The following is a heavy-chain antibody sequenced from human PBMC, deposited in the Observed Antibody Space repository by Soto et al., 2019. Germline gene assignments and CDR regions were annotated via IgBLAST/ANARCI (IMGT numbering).Heavy chain of an antibody. J-gene: IGHJ4*02. D-gene: IGHD5-12*01. CDR1: GFTFSSYS. V-gene: IGHV3-21*01. CDR3: ARGRRGGYDYQYY. Sequence: EVQLVESGGGLVKPGGSLRLSCAASGFTFSSYSMNWVRQAPGKGLEWVSSISSSSSYIYYADSLKGRFTISRDNAKNSLYLQRTRLRAEDTAVYYCARGRRGGYDYQYYWGQGTLVSVSS. CDR2: ISSSSSYI.